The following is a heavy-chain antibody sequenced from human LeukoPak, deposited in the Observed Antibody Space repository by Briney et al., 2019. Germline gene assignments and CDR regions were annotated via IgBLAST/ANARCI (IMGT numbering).Heavy chain of an antibody. J-gene: IGHJ5*02. CDR1: RFIFTNYW. V-gene: IGHV3-74*01. Sequence: GGSLRLSCAASRFIFTNYWIHWVRQAPGKGLVWVSHVTNERSATSYADSVKGRFTISRDSAKNTVYLHMNSLRVEHTAVYYCTSFFETTWGQGTLVTVSS. D-gene: IGHD2/OR15-2a*01. CDR3: TSFFETT. CDR2: VTNERSAT.